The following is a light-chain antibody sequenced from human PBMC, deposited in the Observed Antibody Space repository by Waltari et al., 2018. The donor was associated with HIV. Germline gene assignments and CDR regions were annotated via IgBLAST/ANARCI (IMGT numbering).Light chain of an antibody. CDR1: SGSVAANF. CDR2: EDN. V-gene: IGLV6-57*01. CDR3: QSYDSDSLV. Sequence: NFMLTQPHSVSASPGETVTISCTHSSGSVAANFVQWFQQRPGRSPTTVIYEDNERPCGVPGRFSGAIDRSSSSASFTAFLTISGLKTEGEAVYYCQSYDSDSLVFGGGTRLTVL. J-gene: IGLJ3*02.